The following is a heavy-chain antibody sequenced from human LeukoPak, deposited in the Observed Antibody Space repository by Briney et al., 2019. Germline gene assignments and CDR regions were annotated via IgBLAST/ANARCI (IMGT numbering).Heavy chain of an antibody. CDR1: GFTFSSYE. CDR3: AKQYCSSTSCYLVDY. Sequence: GGSLRLSCAASGFTFSSYEMNWVRQAPGKGLEWVSYISNSGSTIYYADSVKGRFTISRDNSKNTLYLQMNSLRAEDTAVYYCAKQYCSSTSCYLVDYWGQGTLVTVSS. V-gene: IGHV3-48*03. CDR2: ISNSGSTI. J-gene: IGHJ4*02. D-gene: IGHD2-2*01.